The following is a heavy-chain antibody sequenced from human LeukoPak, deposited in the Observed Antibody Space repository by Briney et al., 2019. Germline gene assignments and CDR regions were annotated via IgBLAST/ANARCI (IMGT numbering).Heavy chain of an antibody. Sequence: SETLSLTCAVYGGSFSGYYWSWFRQPPGEGLEWIGEINHSGSTNYNPSLKSRVTISVDTSKNQFSLKLSSVTAADTAVYYCARGVGSGIDYWGQGTLVTVSS. CDR1: GGSFSGYY. J-gene: IGHJ4*02. D-gene: IGHD6-19*01. CDR3: ARGVGSGIDY. CDR2: INHSGST. V-gene: IGHV4-34*01.